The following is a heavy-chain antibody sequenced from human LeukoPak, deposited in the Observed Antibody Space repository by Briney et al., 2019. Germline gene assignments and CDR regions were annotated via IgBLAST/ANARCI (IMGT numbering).Heavy chain of an antibody. J-gene: IGHJ3*02. D-gene: IGHD1-26*01. CDR3: ARDVGFIVGATPGAFDI. CDR2: IYSGGNT. Sequence: GGSLRLSCAASGFTFSSNYMTWVRQAPGKGLEWVSVIYSGGNTYYADSVKGRSTISRDNTKNTVYLQMNSLRADDTAVYYCARDVGFIVGATPGAFDIWGQGTMVTVSS. V-gene: IGHV3-66*01. CDR1: GFTFSSNY.